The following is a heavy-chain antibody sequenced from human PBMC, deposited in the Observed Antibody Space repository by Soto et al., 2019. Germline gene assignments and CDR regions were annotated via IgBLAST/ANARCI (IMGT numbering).Heavy chain of an antibody. D-gene: IGHD3-3*02. Sequence: GGSLRLSCAASGFTFSSYSMNWVRQAPGKGLEWVSYIGFSGSTKYYADSVKGRFTISRDNAKNSLFLQMNSLRVEDTAVYYCARSPFLECNWAQGTLVTVSS. J-gene: IGHJ4*02. V-gene: IGHV3-48*04. CDR3: ARSPFLECN. CDR1: GFTFSSYS. CDR2: IGFSGSTK.